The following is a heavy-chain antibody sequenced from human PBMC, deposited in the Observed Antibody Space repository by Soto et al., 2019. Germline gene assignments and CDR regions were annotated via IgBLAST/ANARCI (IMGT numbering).Heavy chain of an antibody. J-gene: IGHJ4*02. D-gene: IGHD4-17*01. V-gene: IGHV3-30*18. CDR3: AKDQKHYYGDYADY. CDR1: GFTFSSYG. Sequence: GGSLRLSCAASGFTFSSYGMHWVRQAPGKGLEWVAVISYDGSNKYYADSVKGRFTISRDNSKNTLYLQMNSLRAEDTAVYYSAKDQKHYYGDYADYWGQGTLVTVSS. CDR2: ISYDGSNK.